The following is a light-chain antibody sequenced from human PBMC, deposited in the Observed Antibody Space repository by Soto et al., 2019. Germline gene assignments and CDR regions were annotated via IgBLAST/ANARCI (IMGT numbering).Light chain of an antibody. V-gene: IGLV2-8*01. J-gene: IGLJ2*01. CDR2: DVT. CDR1: SSDVGGYNF. Sequence: QSVLTQPPSASGSPGQSVTISCTGASSDVGGYNFVSWYQHHPGKAPRLMIYDVTQRPSVVPDRFSGSKSGNTASLTVSGLQVDDEAYYYCSSYAGSSIPVAFGGGTQLTVL. CDR3: SSYAGSSIPVA.